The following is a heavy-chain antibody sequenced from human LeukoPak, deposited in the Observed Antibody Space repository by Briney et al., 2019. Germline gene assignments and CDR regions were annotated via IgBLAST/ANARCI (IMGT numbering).Heavy chain of an antibody. CDR3: ATHPPKVCTGGSCTDY. Sequence: PSETLSLTCTVSGGSISSSSYYWGWIRQPPGKGLEWIGSIYYSGSTNYNPSLKSRVTISVDMSKNQFSLKLSSVTAADTAVYYCATHPPKVCTGGSCTDYWGQGTLVTVSS. CDR1: GGSISSSSYY. V-gene: IGHV4-39*07. CDR2: IYYSGST. J-gene: IGHJ4*02. D-gene: IGHD2-15*01.